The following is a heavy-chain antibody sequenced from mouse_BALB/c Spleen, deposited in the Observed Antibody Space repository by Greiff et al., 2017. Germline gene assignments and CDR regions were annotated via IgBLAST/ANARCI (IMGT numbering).Heavy chain of an antibody. J-gene: IGHJ1*01. CDR3: AKRGDYYGSSYPYWYFDV. CDR2: IWGDGST. V-gene: IGHV2-3*01. D-gene: IGHD1-1*01. Sequence: QVQLQQSGPGLVAPSQSLSITCTVSGFSLTSYGVSWVRQPPGKGLEWLGVIWGDGSTNYHSALISRLSISKDNSKSQVFLKLNSLQTDDTATYYCAKRGDYYGSSYPYWYFDVWGAGTTVTVSS. CDR1: GFSLTSYG.